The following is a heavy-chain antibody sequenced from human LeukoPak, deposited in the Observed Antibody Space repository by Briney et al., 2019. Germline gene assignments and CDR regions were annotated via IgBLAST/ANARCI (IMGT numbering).Heavy chain of an antibody. D-gene: IGHD2-15*01. CDR3: ARGYCSGGSCYSFFDY. V-gene: IGHV1-69*01. Sequence: SVKVSCKASGGTFSSYAISWVRQAPGQGLEWMGGIIPVFGTANYAQKFQGRVTITADESTSTAYMELSSLRSEDTAVYYCARGYCSGGSCYSFFDYWGQGTLVTVSS. J-gene: IGHJ4*02. CDR2: IIPVFGTA. CDR1: GGTFSSYA.